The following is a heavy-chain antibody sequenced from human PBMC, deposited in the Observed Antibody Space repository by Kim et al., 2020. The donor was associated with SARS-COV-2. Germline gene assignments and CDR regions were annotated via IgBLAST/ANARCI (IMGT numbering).Heavy chain of an antibody. CDR2: ISGRGSTT. D-gene: IGHD3-16*01. CDR3: ARVPNFAHYVNWFDP. Sequence: GGSLRLSCAASGFTLSGYDMNWVRLAPGKGLEWVSAISGRGSTTYYADSVKGRFTISRDNSKSTLSLQMNSLSVDDTAVYYCARVPNFAHYVNWFDPWGQETLVPVS. CDR1: GFTLSGYD. V-gene: IGHV3-23*01. J-gene: IGHJ5*02.